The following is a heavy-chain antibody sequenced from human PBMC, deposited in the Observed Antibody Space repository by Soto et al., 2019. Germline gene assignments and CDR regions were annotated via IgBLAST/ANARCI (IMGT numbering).Heavy chain of an antibody. J-gene: IGHJ6*02. D-gene: IGHD6-13*01. Sequence: GGSLRLSCAASGFTFSSYAMHWVRQAPGKGLEWVAVISYEGSNKYYADSVKGRFTISRDNSKNTLYLQMNSLRAEDTAVYYCARDSSSWYYYYGMDVWGQGTTVTVSS. CDR2: ISYEGSNK. V-gene: IGHV3-30-3*01. CDR1: GFTFSSYA. CDR3: ARDSSSWYYYYGMDV.